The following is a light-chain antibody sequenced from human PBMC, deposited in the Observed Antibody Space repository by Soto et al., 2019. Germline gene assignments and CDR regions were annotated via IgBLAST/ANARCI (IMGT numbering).Light chain of an antibody. J-gene: IGKJ2*01. Sequence: DIVMTQSPDSLAVSLGERATINCKSSQSVLYSSNNKNYLAWYRQKPGQPPKLIIYWASIRESGVPARIRGSGSVPDFTLTISSLQAEDVAVYYCQQYYSTPPYTFGQGTKLEIK. V-gene: IGKV4-1*01. CDR1: QSVLYSSNNKNY. CDR3: QQYYSTPPYT. CDR2: WAS.